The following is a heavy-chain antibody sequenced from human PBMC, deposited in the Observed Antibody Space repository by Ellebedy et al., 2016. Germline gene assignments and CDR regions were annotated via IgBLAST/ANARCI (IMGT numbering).Heavy chain of an antibody. V-gene: IGHV5-51*01. CDR3: ATTGSKYYFDY. CDR1: GYSFTSYW. Sequence: GESLKISCKGSGYSFTSYWIGWVRQMPGKGLEWMGIIYPGDSDTRYSPSFQGQVTISADKSINTAYLQWSTLEASDTAIYYCATTGSKYYFDYWGQGTLVTVSS. D-gene: IGHD3-10*01. J-gene: IGHJ4*02. CDR2: IYPGDSDT.